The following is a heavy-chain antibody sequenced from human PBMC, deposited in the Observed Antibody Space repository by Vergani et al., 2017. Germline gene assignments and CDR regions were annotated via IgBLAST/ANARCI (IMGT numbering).Heavy chain of an antibody. Sequence: QVQLVESGGGVVQPGRSLRLSCAASGFTFSSYGMHWVRQAPGKGLEWVAVIWYDGSNKYYADSVKGRFTISRDNSKNTLYLQMNSLRAEDTAVYYCARDQYCSSTSCYTGFDYWGQGTLVTVSS. CDR1: GFTFSSYG. CDR2: IWYDGSNK. V-gene: IGHV3-33*01. J-gene: IGHJ4*02. CDR3: ARDQYCSSTSCYTGFDY. D-gene: IGHD2-2*02.